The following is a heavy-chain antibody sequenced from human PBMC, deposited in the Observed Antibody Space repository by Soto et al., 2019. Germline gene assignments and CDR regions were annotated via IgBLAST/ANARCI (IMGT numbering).Heavy chain of an antibody. V-gene: IGHV3-66*01. D-gene: IGHD2-15*01. J-gene: IGHJ4*02. Sequence: EVQLVESGGGLVQPGGSLRLSCAASGFTVSSNYMSWVRQAPGKGLEWVSVIYSGGSTYYADSVKGRFTISRDNSENTLYLQMNSLRAEDTAVYYCARTCSGGTCSFDYWVQGTLVTVSS. CDR2: IYSGGST. CDR3: ARTCSGGTCSFDY. CDR1: GFTVSSNY.